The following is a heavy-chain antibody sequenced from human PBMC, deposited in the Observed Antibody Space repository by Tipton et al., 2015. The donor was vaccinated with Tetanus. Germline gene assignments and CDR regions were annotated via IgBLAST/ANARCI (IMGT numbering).Heavy chain of an antibody. CDR1: GYNFTLYW. CDR2: IYPRDSNA. J-gene: IGHJ4*02. V-gene: IGHV5-51*01. CDR3: ARYDQSAFGGVVA. Sequence: VQSGAEVKKPGESLKISCKVSGYNFTLYWIGWGRQMPGKGLEWMGSIYPRDSNARYSPSFQGQVTISADKSSTTVYLHWSSLRASGTAMYYCARYDQSAFGGVVAWGPGTLVTVSS. D-gene: IGHD3-16*02.